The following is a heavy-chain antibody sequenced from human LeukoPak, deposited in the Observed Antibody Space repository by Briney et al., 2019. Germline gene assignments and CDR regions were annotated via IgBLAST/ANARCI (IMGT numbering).Heavy chain of an antibody. V-gene: IGHV3-74*01. D-gene: IGHD4-17*01. CDR3: ARLTTPDGYGDPPFDY. Sequence: GGSLRLSCAASGFTFSSYWMHWVRQAPGKGLVWVSRINSDGSSTSYADSVKGRFTISRDNAKNTLYLQMNSLRAEDTAAYYCARLTTPDGYGDPPFDYWGQGTLVTVSS. CDR1: GFTFSSYW. CDR2: INSDGSST. J-gene: IGHJ4*02.